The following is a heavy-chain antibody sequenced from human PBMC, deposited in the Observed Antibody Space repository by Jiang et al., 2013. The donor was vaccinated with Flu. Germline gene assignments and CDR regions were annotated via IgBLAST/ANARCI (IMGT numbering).Heavy chain of an antibody. CDR3: VRNMMTFGGVSDS. J-gene: IGHJ4*02. D-gene: IGHD3-16*01. V-gene: IGHV3-11*01. CDR2: IIGSGSVE. Sequence: NPGGSLRLSCAASGFTFSDYYMSWIRQAPGKGLEWVSYIIGSGSVEYYADSVKGRFTVSRDNAKNSVYLQMNSLRAEDTALYYCVRNMMTFGGVSDSWGQGTQVTVSS. CDR1: GFTFSDYY.